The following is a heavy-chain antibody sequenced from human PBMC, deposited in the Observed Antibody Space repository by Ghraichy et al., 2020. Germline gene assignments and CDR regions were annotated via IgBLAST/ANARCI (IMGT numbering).Heavy chain of an antibody. Sequence: SETLSLTCTVSGGSISSSSYFWGWIRQPPGKGLEWIGSIYYSGNTNYNLSLKSRVTISVDTSKNQFFLKLSSVTAADTAVYYCARWEGEGNYFDYWGQGTLVIVSS. V-gene: IGHV4-39*01. CDR2: IYYSGNT. CDR1: GGSISSSSYF. D-gene: IGHD1-26*01. CDR3: ARWEGEGNYFDY. J-gene: IGHJ4*02.